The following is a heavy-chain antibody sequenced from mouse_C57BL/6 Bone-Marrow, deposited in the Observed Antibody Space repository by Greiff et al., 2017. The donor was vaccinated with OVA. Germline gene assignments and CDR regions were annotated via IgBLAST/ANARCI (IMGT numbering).Heavy chain of an antibody. CDR1: GYTFTSYW. CDR3: TRERGYEDAMDY. Sequence: VQLQQSGTVLARPGASVKMSCKTSGYTFTSYWMHWVKPRPGQGLEWIGAIYPGNSDTSYNQKFKGKAKLTAVTSASTAYMELSSLTNEDSAVYYCTRERGYEDAMDYWGQGTSVTVSS. V-gene: IGHV1-5*01. D-gene: IGHD2-2*01. J-gene: IGHJ4*01. CDR2: IYPGNSDT.